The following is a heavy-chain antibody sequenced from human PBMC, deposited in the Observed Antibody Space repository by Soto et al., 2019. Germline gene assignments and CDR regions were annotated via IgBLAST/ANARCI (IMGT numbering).Heavy chain of an antibody. V-gene: IGHV1-3*01. CDR2: INAGNGNT. J-gene: IGHJ4*02. CDR1: GYTFTSYA. CDR3: ASWGDRGQYYFDD. D-gene: IGHD3-10*01. Sequence: GASGKVSCKASGYTFTSYAMHWVRQAPGQRLEWMGWINAGNGNTKYSQKFQGRVTITRDTSASTAYMELSSLRSEDTAVYYCASWGDRGQYYFDDWGQGTLVTVSS.